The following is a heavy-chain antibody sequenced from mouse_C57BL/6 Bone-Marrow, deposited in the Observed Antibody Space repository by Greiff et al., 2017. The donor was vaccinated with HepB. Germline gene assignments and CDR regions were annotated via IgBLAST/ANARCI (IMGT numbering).Heavy chain of an antibody. CDR3: TTTAPRGDYFDY. D-gene: IGHD1-2*01. J-gene: IGHJ2*01. CDR1: GFNIKDYY. Sequence: VQLQQSGAELVRPGASVKLSCTASGFNIKDYYMHWVKQRPEQGLEWIGRIDPEDGDTEYAPKFQGKATMTADTSSNTAYLQLSSLTSEDTAVYYSTTTAPRGDYFDYWGQGTTLTVSS. V-gene: IGHV14-1*01. CDR2: IDPEDGDT.